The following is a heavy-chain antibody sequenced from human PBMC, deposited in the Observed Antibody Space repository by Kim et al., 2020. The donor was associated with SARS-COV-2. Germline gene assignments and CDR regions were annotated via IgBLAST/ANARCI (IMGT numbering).Heavy chain of an antibody. D-gene: IGHD3-10*01. CDR1: GFTFSNAW. Sequence: GGSLRLSCAASGFTFSNAWMSWVRQAPGKGLEWVGRIKSKTDGETTDSAATVKCRFTISTDDSKNTLYLLMNSLKTEDTAVYYCTTEYYYGSGSYYTLDYWGQGTLVTVSS. CDR2: IKSKTDGETT. V-gene: IGHV3-15*01. CDR3: TTEYYYGSGSYYTLDY. J-gene: IGHJ4*02.